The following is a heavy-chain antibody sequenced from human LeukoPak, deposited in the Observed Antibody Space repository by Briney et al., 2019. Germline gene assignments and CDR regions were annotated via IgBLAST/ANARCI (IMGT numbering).Heavy chain of an antibody. J-gene: IGHJ4*02. V-gene: IGHV3-53*01. D-gene: IGHD3-16*01. CDR1: GFTVSSNY. CDR3: AGERGDYDYAYFDY. Sequence: PGGSLRLSCAASGFTVSSNYMSWVRQAPGKGLEWVSVIYSGGSTYYADSAKGRFTISRDNSKNTLYLQMNSLRAEDTAVYYCAGERGDYDYAYFDYWGQGTLVTVSS. CDR2: IYSGGST.